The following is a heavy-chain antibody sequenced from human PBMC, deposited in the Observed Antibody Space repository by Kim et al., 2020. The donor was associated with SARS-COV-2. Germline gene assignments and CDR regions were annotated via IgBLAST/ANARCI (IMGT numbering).Heavy chain of an antibody. D-gene: IGHD3-10*01. Sequence: YHPSLKSQVTLTVHTSQNQYSLKLTSVTAADTTVYYCARPWGSERRFDYWGQGTLVTVSS. CDR3: ARPWGSERRFDY. J-gene: IGHJ4*02. V-gene: IGHV4-59*08.